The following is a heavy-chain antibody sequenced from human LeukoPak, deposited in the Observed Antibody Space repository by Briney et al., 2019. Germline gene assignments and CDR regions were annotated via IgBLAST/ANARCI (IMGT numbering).Heavy chain of an antibody. CDR1: GFTFSSYA. CDR3: ARNGNSGYDSLDY. V-gene: IGHV3-23*01. CDR2: ISGSGGST. J-gene: IGHJ4*02. Sequence: GGSLRLSCAASGFTFSSYAMSWVRQAPGKGLEWVSAISGSGGSTYYADSVKGRFTISRDNAKNSLYLQMNSLRAEDTAVYYCARNGNSGYDSLDYWGQGTLVTVSS. D-gene: IGHD5-12*01.